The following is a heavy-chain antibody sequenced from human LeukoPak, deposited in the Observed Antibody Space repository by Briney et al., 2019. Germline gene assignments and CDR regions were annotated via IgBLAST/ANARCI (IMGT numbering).Heavy chain of an antibody. CDR3: ARVATAGTVADY. V-gene: IGHV3-21*01. D-gene: IGHD6-13*01. CDR2: ISSTSSHI. Sequence: GGSLRLSCAASGFTFSTYTMNWVRQAPGKGLEWVSSISSTSSHIYYADSVKGRFTISRDNAKNSLYLQMNSLRAEDTAVYYCARVATAGTVADYWGQGTLVTVSS. CDR1: GFTFSTYT. J-gene: IGHJ4*02.